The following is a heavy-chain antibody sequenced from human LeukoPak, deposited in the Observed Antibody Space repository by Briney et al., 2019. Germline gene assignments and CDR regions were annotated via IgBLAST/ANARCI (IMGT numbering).Heavy chain of an antibody. Sequence: SETLSLTCTVSGGPISSSSHYWGWIRQPPGKGLEWIGYIYYSGSTNYNPSLKSRVTISVDTSKNQFSLKLSSVTAADTAVYYCARVMDCSSTSCYSPYYYGMDVWGQGTTVTVSS. CDR3: ARVMDCSSTSCYSPYYYGMDV. CDR1: GGPISSSSHY. D-gene: IGHD2-2*01. V-gene: IGHV4-61*05. CDR2: IYYSGST. J-gene: IGHJ6*02.